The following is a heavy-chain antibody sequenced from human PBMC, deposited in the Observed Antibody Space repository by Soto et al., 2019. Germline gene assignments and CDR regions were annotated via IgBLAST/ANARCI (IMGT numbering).Heavy chain of an antibody. CDR1: RVTFGSYA. Sequence: SLKCSCKASRVTFGSYAISGGRHAPVQGLEWMGGISPIFGTANYAQKFQGRVTITADESTSTAYMELSSLRSEDTAVYYCASDPLVTGTTFYSYGMDVWGQGTTVTVSS. V-gene: IGHV1-69*13. CDR3: ASDPLVTGTTFYSYGMDV. J-gene: IGHJ6*02. D-gene: IGHD1-7*01. CDR2: ISPIFGTA.